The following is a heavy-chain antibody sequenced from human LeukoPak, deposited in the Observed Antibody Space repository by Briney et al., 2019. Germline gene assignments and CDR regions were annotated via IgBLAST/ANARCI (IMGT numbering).Heavy chain of an antibody. D-gene: IGHD3-22*01. Sequence: PGGSLRLSCAASGFTFSSYSMNWVRQAPGKGLEWVSCISSSSSTIYYADSVKGRFTISRDNAKNSLYLQMNSLRAEDTAVYYCARGPPMYYYDSSGFQQWELRAENDYWGQGTLVTVSS. CDR1: GFTFSSYS. CDR2: ISSSSSTI. J-gene: IGHJ4*02. V-gene: IGHV3-48*01. CDR3: ARGPPMYYYDSSGFQQWELRAENDY.